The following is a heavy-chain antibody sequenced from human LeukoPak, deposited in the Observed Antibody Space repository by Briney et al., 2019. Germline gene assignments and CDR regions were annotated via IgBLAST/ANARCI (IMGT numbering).Heavy chain of an antibody. CDR2: INPNSGGT. Sequence: ASVKVSCKASGYTFTGYYIHWVRQAPGQGLEWMGWINPNSGGTNSAQKFQGRVTMTRDTSISTAYMELSRLRSDDTAVYYCATQIICRGGTCYSSYHYYAMDVWGQGTTVTVSS. J-gene: IGHJ6*02. D-gene: IGHD2-15*01. V-gene: IGHV1-2*02. CDR3: ATQIICRGGTCYSSYHYYAMDV. CDR1: GYTFTGYY.